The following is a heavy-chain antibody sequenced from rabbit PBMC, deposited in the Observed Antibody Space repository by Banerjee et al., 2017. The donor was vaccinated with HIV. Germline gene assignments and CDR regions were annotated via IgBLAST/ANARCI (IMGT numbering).Heavy chain of an antibody. D-gene: IGHD4-1*01. V-gene: IGHV1S43*01. CDR2: IYTGDGST. J-gene: IGHJ4*01. CDR3: ARDRNSGWGPLNL. Sequence: QEQLEESGGDLVKPEGSLTLTCTASGFTISSSYWMCWVRQAPGKGLEWIGCIYTGDGSTYYANWVNGRFTISRSTSLNTVDLKMTSLTAADTATYFCARDRNSGWGPLNLWGPGTLVTVS. CDR1: GFTISSSYW.